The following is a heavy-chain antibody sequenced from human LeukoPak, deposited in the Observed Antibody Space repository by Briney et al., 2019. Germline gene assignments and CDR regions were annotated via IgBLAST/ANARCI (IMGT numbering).Heavy chain of an antibody. J-gene: IGHJ4*02. V-gene: IGHV1-2*02. CDR1: GYTFTGYY. CDR2: INPNSGGT. D-gene: IGHD3-22*01. CDR3: ARSDDSSGYYYDY. Sequence: ASVKVSCKASGYTFTGYYMHWVRQAPGQGLEWMGWINPNSGGTKYAQKFQGRVTMTRDTSISTAYMELSRLRSDDTAVYYCARSDDSSGYYYDYWGQGTLVTVSS.